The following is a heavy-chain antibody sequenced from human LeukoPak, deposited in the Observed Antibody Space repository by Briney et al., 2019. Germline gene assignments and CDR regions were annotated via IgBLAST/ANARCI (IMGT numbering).Heavy chain of an antibody. CDR3: ATNHITMVRGVPSPYYYGMDV. CDR1: GYAFTSYA. Sequence: ASVTVSCKASGYAFTSYAMHWVRQAPGQRLEWMGWINAGNGNTKYSQKFQGRVTITRDTSASTAYMELSSLRSEDTAVYYCATNHITMVRGVPSPYYYGMDVWGKGTTVTVSS. J-gene: IGHJ6*04. CDR2: INAGNGNT. V-gene: IGHV1-3*01. D-gene: IGHD3-10*01.